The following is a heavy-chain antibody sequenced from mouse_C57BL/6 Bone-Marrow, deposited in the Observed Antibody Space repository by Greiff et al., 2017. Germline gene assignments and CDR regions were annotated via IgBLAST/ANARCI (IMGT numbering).Heavy chain of an antibody. J-gene: IGHJ3*01. V-gene: IGHV14-3*01. D-gene: IGHD1-1*01. CDR1: GFNIKNTY. Sequence: DVKLVESVAELVRPGASVKLSCTASGFNIKNTYMHWVKQRPEQGLEWIGRIDPANGNTKYAPKFQGKATITADTSSNTAYLQLSSLTSEDTAIYYCATPYYYGSSYSFAYWGQGTLVTVSA. CDR2: IDPANGNT. CDR3: ATPYYYGSSYSFAY.